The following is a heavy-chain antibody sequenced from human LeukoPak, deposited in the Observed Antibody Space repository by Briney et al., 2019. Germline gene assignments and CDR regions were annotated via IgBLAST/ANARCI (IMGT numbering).Heavy chain of an antibody. Sequence: EASVKVSCKASGGTFSSYAISWVRQAPGQGLEWMGGIIPIFGTANYAQKFQGRVTITADESTSTAYMELSSLRSEDTAVYYCARDGDGPMATISWFDPWGQGTLVTVSS. CDR2: IIPIFGTA. CDR3: ARDGDGPMATISWFDP. D-gene: IGHD5-24*01. CDR1: GGTFSSYA. V-gene: IGHV1-69*01. J-gene: IGHJ5*02.